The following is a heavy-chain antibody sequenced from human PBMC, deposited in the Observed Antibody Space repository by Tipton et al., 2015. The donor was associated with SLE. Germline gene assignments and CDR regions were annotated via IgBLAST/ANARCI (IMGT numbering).Heavy chain of an antibody. V-gene: IGHV3-21*01. CDR2: ISSSSSYI. J-gene: IGHJ4*02. Sequence: SLRLSCAASGFTFSSYSMNWVRQAPGKGLEWVSSISSSSSYIYYADSVKGRFTISRDNAKNSLYLQMNSLRAEDTAVYYCARVDDSSGYYSRYWGQGTLVTVSS. D-gene: IGHD3-22*01. CDR3: ARVDDSSGYYSRY. CDR1: GFTFSSYS.